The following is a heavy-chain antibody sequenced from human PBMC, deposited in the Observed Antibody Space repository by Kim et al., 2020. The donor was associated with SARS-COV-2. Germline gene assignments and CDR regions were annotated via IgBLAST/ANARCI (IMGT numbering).Heavy chain of an antibody. V-gene: IGHV3-30*01. J-gene: IGHJ4*02. D-gene: IGHD6-6*01. Sequence: EDSVKGRFTISRDNTKSTLYLQMNSLRAEDTAVYYCARDLVVWEAARQCYWGQGTLVTVSS. CDR3: ARDLVVWEAARQCY.